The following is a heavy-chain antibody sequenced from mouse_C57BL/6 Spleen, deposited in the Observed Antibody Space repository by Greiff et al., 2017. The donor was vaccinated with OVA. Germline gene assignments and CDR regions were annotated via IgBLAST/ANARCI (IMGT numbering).Heavy chain of an antibody. CDR2: ISYDGSN. V-gene: IGHV3-6*01. J-gene: IGHJ2*01. CDR1: GYSITSGYY. CDR3: ARGDYFDY. Sequence: EVQLQQSGPGLVKPSQSLSLTCSVTGYSITSGYYWNWIRQFPGNILEWMGYISYDGSNNYNPTLKNRNPITSDTSKNQFFLKLNSVTTEDTATYYCARGDYFDYWGQGTTLTVSS.